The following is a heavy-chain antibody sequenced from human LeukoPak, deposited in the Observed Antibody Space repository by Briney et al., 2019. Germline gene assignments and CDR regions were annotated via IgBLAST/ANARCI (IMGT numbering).Heavy chain of an antibody. V-gene: IGHV4-39*01. J-gene: IGHJ4*02. Sequence: SETLSLNCTVSGGSISSSSYYWGWIRQPLGKGLEWIGSIYYSGRTYYNPSLKSRVTIFVDASKNQFSLKLSSVTAADTAVYYCARQIYGSGKADYWGQGTLVTVSS. CDR1: GGSISSSSYY. CDR3: ARQIYGSGKADY. D-gene: IGHD3-10*01. CDR2: IYYSGRT.